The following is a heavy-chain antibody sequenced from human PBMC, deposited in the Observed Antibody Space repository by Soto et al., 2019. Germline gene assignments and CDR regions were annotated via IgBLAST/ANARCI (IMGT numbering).Heavy chain of an antibody. CDR1: GGTFSSYA. CDR2: IIPIFGTA. CDR3: ARVPIAPYDSSGHTSDY. V-gene: IGHV1-69*01. Sequence: QVQLVQSGAEVQKPGSSVKVSCKASGGTFSSYAISWVRQAPGQGLEWMGGIIPIFGTANYAQKFQGRVTITADESTSTAYMELSSLRSEDTAVYYCARVPIAPYDSSGHTSDYWGQGTLVTVSS. J-gene: IGHJ4*02. D-gene: IGHD3-22*01.